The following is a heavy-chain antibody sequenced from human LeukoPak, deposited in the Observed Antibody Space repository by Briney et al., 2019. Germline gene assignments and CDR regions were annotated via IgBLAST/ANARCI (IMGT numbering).Heavy chain of an antibody. J-gene: IGHJ5*02. CDR1: GASISNSPYF. D-gene: IGHD6-13*01. Sequence: SETLSLTCTVSGASISNSPYFWVWIRQPPGKGLEWIGSISEGGATYYNPSLKSRAIISVDTSSNQFSLNLNSVTAEDTAVYYSARPLHSSWDWFDPWGQGTRVTVSS. V-gene: IGHV4-39*01. CDR2: ISEGGAT. CDR3: ARPLHSSWDWFDP.